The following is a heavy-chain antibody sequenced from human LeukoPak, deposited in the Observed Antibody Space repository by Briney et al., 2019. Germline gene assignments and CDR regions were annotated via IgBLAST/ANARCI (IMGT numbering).Heavy chain of an antibody. J-gene: IGHJ3*01. D-gene: IGHD5-24*01. Sequence: GESLKISCKGSGYSFNDYWIGWVRQMPGKGLEWMGTIYPGHSETRYSPSFQGQVTISADKSISTAYLQWSSLKASDTAMYFCARSPADGYTYGVDDFWGQGTLVTVSS. CDR3: ARSPADGYTYGVDDF. CDR1: GYSFNDYW. V-gene: IGHV5-51*01. CDR2: IYPGHSET.